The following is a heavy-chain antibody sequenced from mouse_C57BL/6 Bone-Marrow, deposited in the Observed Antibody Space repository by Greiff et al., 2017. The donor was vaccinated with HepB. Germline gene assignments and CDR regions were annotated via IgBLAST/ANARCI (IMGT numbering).Heavy chain of an antibody. D-gene: IGHD1-1*01. CDR3: ARGYYYGSSYGGFAY. J-gene: IGHJ3*01. CDR1: GYSFTDYN. CDR2: INPNYGTT. V-gene: IGHV1-39*01. Sequence: SGPELVKPGASVKISCKASGYSFTDYNMNWVKQSNGKSLEWIGVINPNYGTTSYNQKFKGKATLTVDQSSSTAYMQLNSLTSEDSAVYYCARGYYYGSSYGGFAYWGQGTLVTVSA.